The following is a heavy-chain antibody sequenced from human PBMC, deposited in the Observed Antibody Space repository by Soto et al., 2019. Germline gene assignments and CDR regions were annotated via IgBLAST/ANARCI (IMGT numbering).Heavy chain of an antibody. CDR3: ATVLRGHYYYYGMDV. Sequence: ASVKVSCKVSGYTLTELSMHWVRQAPGKGLEWMGGFDPEDGETIYAQKFQGRVTMTEDTYTDTAYMELSSLRSKDTAVYYCATVLRGHYYYYGMDVWGQGTTVTVSS. V-gene: IGHV1-24*01. J-gene: IGHJ6*02. CDR2: FDPEDGET. CDR1: GYTLTELS. D-gene: IGHD4-17*01.